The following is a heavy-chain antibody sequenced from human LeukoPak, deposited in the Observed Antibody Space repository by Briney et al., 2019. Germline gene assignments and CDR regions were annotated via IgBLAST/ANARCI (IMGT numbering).Heavy chain of an antibody. V-gene: IGHV3-21*01. J-gene: IGHJ4*02. CDR3: ARDDTYYYDSSGYHHYFDY. D-gene: IGHD3-22*01. Sequence: PGGSLRLSCAASGFTFSSYSMNWVRQAPGEGLEWVSSISSSSSYIYYADSVKGRFTISRDNAKNSLYLQMNSLRAEDTAVYYCARDDTYYYDSSGYHHYFDYWGQGTLVTVSS. CDR2: ISSSSSYI. CDR1: GFTFSSYS.